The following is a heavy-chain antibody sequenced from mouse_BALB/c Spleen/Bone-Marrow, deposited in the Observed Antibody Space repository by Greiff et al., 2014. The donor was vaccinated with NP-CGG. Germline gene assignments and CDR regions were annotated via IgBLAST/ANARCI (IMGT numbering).Heavy chain of an antibody. J-gene: IGHJ2*01. CDR2: IDPENGDT. CDR3: NARGDYDFDYFDY. V-gene: IGHV14-4*02. CDR1: GSNFKDYY. Sequence: VQLKESGAELVRPGASAKLSCTASGSNFKDYYMHWGSQSLEQGLGWIGWIDPENGDTEYAPKFQGKATMTADTSSNTAYLQLSSLTSEDTAVYYCNARGDYDFDYFDYWGQGTTLTVSS. D-gene: IGHD2-4*01.